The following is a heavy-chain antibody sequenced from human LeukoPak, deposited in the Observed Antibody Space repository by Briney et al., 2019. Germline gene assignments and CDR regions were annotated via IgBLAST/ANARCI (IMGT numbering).Heavy chain of an antibody. CDR2: IYYSGNT. CDR3: ARGRITMIVVVTHFDY. CDR1: GGSITISSYY. D-gene: IGHD3-22*01. V-gene: IGHV4-39*07. Sequence: KPSETLSLTCTVSGGSITISSYYWGWIRQPPGKGLEWIGSIYYSGNTYYNPSLKSRVTISVDTSKNQFSLKLSSVTAADTAVYYCARGRITMIVVVTHFDYWGQGTLVTVSS. J-gene: IGHJ4*02.